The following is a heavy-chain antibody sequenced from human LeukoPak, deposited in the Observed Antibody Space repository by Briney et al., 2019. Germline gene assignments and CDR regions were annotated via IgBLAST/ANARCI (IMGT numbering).Heavy chain of an antibody. J-gene: IGHJ4*02. CDR1: GFTFSSYT. Sequence: GGSLRLSCAASGFTFSSYTMHWVRQAPGKGLEWVAFIRYDGSNKYYADSVKGRLTISRDNSKSTLYVQMNSLRAEDTAVYYCARDYSSGSYPRIYFDYWGQGTLVTVSS. CDR2: IRYDGSNK. CDR3: ARDYSSGSYPRIYFDY. V-gene: IGHV3-30*02. D-gene: IGHD3-10*01.